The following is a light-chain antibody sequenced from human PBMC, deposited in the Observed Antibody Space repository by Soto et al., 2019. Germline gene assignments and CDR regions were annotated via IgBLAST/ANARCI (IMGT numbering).Light chain of an antibody. Sequence: QSVLTQPASVSGSPGQSITISCTGFSSTYYNFVSWYQQHPRKAPKLIIYEVNYRPSGISDRFSGSKSGNTASLLISGLQAEDEADYYCSSYTTSGRVVFGGGTKLTVL. V-gene: IGLV2-14*01. CDR1: SSTYYNF. J-gene: IGLJ2*01. CDR3: SSYTTSGRVV. CDR2: EVN.